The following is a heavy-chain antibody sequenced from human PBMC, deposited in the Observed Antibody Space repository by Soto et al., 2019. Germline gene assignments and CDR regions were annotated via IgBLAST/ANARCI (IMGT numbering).Heavy chain of an antibody. CDR3: ARRAEYYYYYYMDV. V-gene: IGHV1-8*01. Sequence: ASVKVSCKASGYTFTSYDISWVRQATGQGLEWMGWMNPNSGNTGYAQKFQGRVTMTRDTSISTAYMELSSLRSEDTAVYYCARRAEYYYYYYMDVWGKGTTVTVSS. CDR1: GYTFTSYD. CDR2: MNPNSGNT. J-gene: IGHJ6*03.